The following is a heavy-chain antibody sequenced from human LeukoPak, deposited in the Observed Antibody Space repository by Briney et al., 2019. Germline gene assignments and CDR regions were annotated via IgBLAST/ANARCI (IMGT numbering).Heavy chain of an antibody. V-gene: IGHV4-4*09. CDR1: GGSISSYY. Sequence: SETLSLTCTVSGGSISSYYWSWIRQPPGKGLEWIGYIYTSGSTNYNPSLKSRVTISVDTSKNQFSLKLSSVTAADTAVYYCARLADSSSRFYYYYYYMDVWGKGTTVTVSS. CDR3: ARLADSSSRFYYYYYYMDV. D-gene: IGHD6-6*01. J-gene: IGHJ6*03. CDR2: IYTSGST.